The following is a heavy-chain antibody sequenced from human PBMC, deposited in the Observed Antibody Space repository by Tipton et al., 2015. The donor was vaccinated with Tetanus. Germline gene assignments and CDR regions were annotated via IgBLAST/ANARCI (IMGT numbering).Heavy chain of an antibody. D-gene: IGHD5-12*01. Sequence: TLSLTCTVSGASIGNISYYWSWIRQPPGKGLEWIGYTYYSGSTGYNPSLKSRVTVSIDSSKNQFSLKLTSVTAADTAVYYCVGGRGLGAYSFGFEYWGQGALVTVSS. CDR3: VGGRGLGAYSFGFEY. J-gene: IGHJ4*02. CDR1: GASIGNISYY. V-gene: IGHV4-61*01. CDR2: TYYSGST.